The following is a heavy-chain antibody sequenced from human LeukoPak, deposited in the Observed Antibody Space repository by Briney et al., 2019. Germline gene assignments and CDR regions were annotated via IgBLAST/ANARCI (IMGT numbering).Heavy chain of an antibody. J-gene: IGHJ6*04. Sequence: GASVKVSCKTSGYTFISYGISWVRQAPGEGLEWMGWISAYNGNTNYAQRLQGRVTMTTDTSTSTAYMELRSLRSDDSAVYYCARATIAAPASPMDVWGKGTTVTISS. D-gene: IGHD6-13*01. CDR1: GYTFISYG. CDR3: ARATIAAPASPMDV. CDR2: ISAYNGNT. V-gene: IGHV1-18*01.